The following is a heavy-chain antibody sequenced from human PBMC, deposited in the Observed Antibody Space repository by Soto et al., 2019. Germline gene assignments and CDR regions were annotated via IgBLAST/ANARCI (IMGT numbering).Heavy chain of an antibody. J-gene: IGHJ6*02. D-gene: IGHD3-9*01. V-gene: IGHV3-23*01. CDR1: GFTFSSYA. CDR2: ISGSGGST. CDR3: AKSPGYYDIPYYGMDV. Sequence: GGSLRLSCAASGFTFSSYAMSWVRQAPGKGLEWVSAISGSGGSTYYADSVKGRFTISRDNSKNTLYLQMNSLRAEDTAVYYCAKSPGYYDIPYYGMDVWGQGTTVTVSS.